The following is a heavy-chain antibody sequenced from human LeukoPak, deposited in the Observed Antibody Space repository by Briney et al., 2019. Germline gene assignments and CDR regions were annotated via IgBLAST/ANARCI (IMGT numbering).Heavy chain of an antibody. CDR3: ARVPTGD. D-gene: IGHD7-27*01. CDR2: LYTSGST. CDR1: GGSTGSYY. Sequence: SETLSLTCTFSGGSTGSYYWTWLRQPAGKGLEWIGRLYTSGSTYYNPSLKSRVTISVDTSKNQFSLKLSSVTAADAAVYYCARVPTGDWGQGTLVTVSS. J-gene: IGHJ4*02. V-gene: IGHV4-4*07.